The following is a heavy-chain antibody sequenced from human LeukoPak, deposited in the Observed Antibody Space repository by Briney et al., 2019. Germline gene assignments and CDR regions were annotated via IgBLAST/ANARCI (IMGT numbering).Heavy chain of an antibody. V-gene: IGHV1-45*02. CDR2: ITPFNGNT. Sequence: ASVNVSCKASGYTFTYHYLHWVRQAPGQALEWMGWITPFNGNTNYAQKFQDRVTITRDRSMSTAYMELSSLRSEDTAMYYCALSGGYDFWSGYSYYGMDVWGQGTTVTVSS. J-gene: IGHJ6*02. CDR1: GYTFTYHY. CDR3: ALSGGYDFWSGYSYYGMDV. D-gene: IGHD3-3*01.